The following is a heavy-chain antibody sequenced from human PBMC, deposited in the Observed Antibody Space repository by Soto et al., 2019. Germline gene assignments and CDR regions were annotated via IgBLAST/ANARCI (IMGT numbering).Heavy chain of an antibody. CDR2: INAGNGNT. J-gene: IGHJ5*02. D-gene: IGHD3-3*01. Sequence: ASVNVSCKASGYTFTIYAMHWVLQAPGQRLEWMGWINAGNGNTKYSQKFQGRVTITRDTSASTAYMELSSLRSEDTAVYYCARGSPQGFWSGYYENWFDRWGQGTLVTVSS. CDR3: ARGSPQGFWSGYYENWFDR. V-gene: IGHV1-3*01. CDR1: GYTFTIYA.